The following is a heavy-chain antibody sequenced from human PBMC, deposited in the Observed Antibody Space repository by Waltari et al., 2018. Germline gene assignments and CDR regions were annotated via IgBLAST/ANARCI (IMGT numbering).Heavy chain of an antibody. Sequence: QVQLQQWGAGLLKPSETLSLTCAVYGGSFSGYYWSWIHQPPGKGLEWIGEINHSGSTNYNPSLKSRVTISVDTSKNQFSLKLSSVTAADTAVYYCARGLRYCSSTSCSKYFQHWGQGTLVTVSS. CDR3: ARGLRYCSSTSCSKYFQH. V-gene: IGHV4-34*01. D-gene: IGHD2-2*01. CDR2: INHSGST. J-gene: IGHJ1*01. CDR1: GGSFSGYY.